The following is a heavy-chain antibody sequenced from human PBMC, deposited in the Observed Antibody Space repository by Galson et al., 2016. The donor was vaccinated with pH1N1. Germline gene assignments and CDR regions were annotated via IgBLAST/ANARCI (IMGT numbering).Heavy chain of an antibody. D-gene: IGHD6-19*01. V-gene: IGHV4-34*01. CDR2: INHGGST. CDR3: ARHSTSGFPTIEVAARRRPFDV. CDR1: GGSFRGYY. Sequence: ETLSLTCAVYGGSFRGYYWSWIRQSPEKGLEWIGEINHGGSTNYNPSLEGRVALSLDTSKNQFSLRLMALTAADTAVYFCARHSTSGFPTIEVAARRRPFDVWGQGTLVTVSS. J-gene: IGHJ3*01.